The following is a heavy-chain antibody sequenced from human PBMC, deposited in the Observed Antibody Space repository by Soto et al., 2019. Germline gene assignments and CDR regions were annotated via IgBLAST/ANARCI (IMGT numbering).Heavy chain of an antibody. CDR1: GFFFSSYT. Sequence: EVQLLESGGGLVQPGGSLRLSCVGSGFFFSSYTMTWVRQAPGKGLEWVSSFSATSENTYYADSVRGRFTISSDNPKNTLFLQMNSLTAEDTAMYYCAKARDQQWVRLPFDYWGQGILVIVSS. D-gene: IGHD6-19*01. J-gene: IGHJ4*02. V-gene: IGHV3-23*01. CDR2: FSATSENT. CDR3: AKARDQQWVRLPFDY.